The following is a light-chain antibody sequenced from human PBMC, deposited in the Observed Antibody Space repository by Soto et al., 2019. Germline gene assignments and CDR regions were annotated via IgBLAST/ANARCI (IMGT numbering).Light chain of an antibody. Sequence: QSALTQPRSVSGSPGQSVTISCTGTSSDVGAYNSVSWYQQHPGKAPKLLIYDVSKRPSGVLDRFSGSKSGYTASLTISGLQAEDEADYYCSSHAGSFTLVFGGGTKLTVL. CDR2: DVS. V-gene: IGLV2-11*01. CDR1: SSDVGAYNS. J-gene: IGLJ2*01. CDR3: SSHAGSFTLV.